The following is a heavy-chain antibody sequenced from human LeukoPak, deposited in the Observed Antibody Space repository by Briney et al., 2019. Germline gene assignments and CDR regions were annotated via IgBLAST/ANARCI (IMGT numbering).Heavy chain of an antibody. J-gene: IGHJ5*02. CDR3: AKGSGINHYHWIDP. Sequence: GGSLRLSCAASEFTFSNYAMNWVRQAPGKGLEWVSGISGGGGSTYFADSVKGRFTISRDNSKNTLYLQMDSLRAEDTALYYCAKGSGINHYHWIDPWGQGTLVTVSS. CDR2: ISGGGGST. D-gene: IGHD1-14*01. CDR1: EFTFSNYA. V-gene: IGHV3-23*01.